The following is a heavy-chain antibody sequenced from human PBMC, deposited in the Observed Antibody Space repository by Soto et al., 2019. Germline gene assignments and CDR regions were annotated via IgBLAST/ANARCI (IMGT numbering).Heavy chain of an antibody. CDR1: GVSVRVYY. V-gene: IGHV3-53*04. CDR2: IYSGGST. J-gene: IGHJ4*02. D-gene: IGHD3-22*01. Sequence: GGSLRLACAASGVSVRVYYMSLFRQPPGKGLEWVSVIYSGGSTYYADAVKGRFTISRHNSNNTQNLQLNSLRADDTAVYYCTTGLSNGYYNFDYWGQGTPVTVSS. CDR3: TTGLSNGYYNFDY.